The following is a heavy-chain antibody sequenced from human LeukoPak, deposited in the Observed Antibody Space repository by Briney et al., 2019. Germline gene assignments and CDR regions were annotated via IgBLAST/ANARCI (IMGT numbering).Heavy chain of an antibody. CDR1: GFTFSDYY. CDR3: VRDTPGDGLDV. J-gene: IGHJ6*02. CDR2: ITSDGSST. Sequence: GGSLRLSCAASGFTFSDYYMSWIRQAPGKGLEWVSYITSDGSSTGYADSVKGRFTISRDNAKNTLYLQMNSLRVEDTAVYYCVRDTPGDGLDVWGQGTTVTVSS. V-gene: IGHV3-74*01.